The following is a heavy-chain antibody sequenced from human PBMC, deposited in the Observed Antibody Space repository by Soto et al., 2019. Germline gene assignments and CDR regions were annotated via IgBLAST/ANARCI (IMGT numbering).Heavy chain of an antibody. V-gene: IGHV3-73*02. CDR2: IRSKANSYAT. Sequence: EVQLVESGGGLVQPGGSLKLSCAASGFTFSGSAMHWVRQASGKGLEWVGRIRSKANSYATAYAASVKSRFTISRDDSKNTAYLQMNSLKTEDTAVYYCTRMSYPRRNEFDYWGQGTLVTVSS. CDR1: GFTFSGSA. CDR3: TRMSYPRRNEFDY. J-gene: IGHJ4*02. D-gene: IGHD1-26*01.